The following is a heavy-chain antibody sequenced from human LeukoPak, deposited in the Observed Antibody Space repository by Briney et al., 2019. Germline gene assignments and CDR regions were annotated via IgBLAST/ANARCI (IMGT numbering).Heavy chain of an antibody. D-gene: IGHD5-18*01. CDR3: ARGDTAMDNDY. Sequence: ASVKVSCKTSGYTFTGYYMHWVRQAPGQGLEWMGWINPNSGGTNYAQKFQGRVTMTRDTSISTAYMELRSLRYDDTAVYYCARGDTAMDNDYWGQGTLVTVSS. J-gene: IGHJ4*02. V-gene: IGHV1-2*02. CDR1: GYTFTGYY. CDR2: INPNSGGT.